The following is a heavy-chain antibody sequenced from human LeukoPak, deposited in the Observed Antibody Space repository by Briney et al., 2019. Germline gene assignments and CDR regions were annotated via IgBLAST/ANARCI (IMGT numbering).Heavy chain of an antibody. D-gene: IGHD6-6*01. CDR3: ARQDSSSSE. Sequence: PSETLSLTCTVSGGSISSNHYYWAWIRQPPGKGLEWIGSIYYRGTTYYNPSLKSRVTISVDTSNNQFSLKLSSVTAADTAVYYCARQDSSSSEWGQGTLVTVSS. CDR1: GGSISSNHYY. J-gene: IGHJ4*02. CDR2: IYYRGTT. V-gene: IGHV4-39*01.